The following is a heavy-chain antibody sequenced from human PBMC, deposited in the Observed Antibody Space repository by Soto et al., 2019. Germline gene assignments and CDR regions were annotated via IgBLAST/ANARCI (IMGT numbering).Heavy chain of an antibody. Sequence: QLQLQESGPGLVKPSETLSLTCTVSGGSISSSSYYWGWIRQPPGKGLEWIGSIYYSGSTYYNPSLKSRVTISVDTTKNQFSLELSSVTAADTAVYYCARQLIVVEQDNAPDDYWGQGTLVTVSS. V-gene: IGHV4-39*01. J-gene: IGHJ4*02. D-gene: IGHD2-2*01. CDR2: IYYSGST. CDR3: ARQLIVVEQDNAPDDY. CDR1: GGSISSSSYY.